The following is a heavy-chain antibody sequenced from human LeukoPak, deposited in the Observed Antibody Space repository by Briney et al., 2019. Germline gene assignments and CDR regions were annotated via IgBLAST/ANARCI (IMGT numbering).Heavy chain of an antibody. Sequence: GGSLRLSCAASGFTFSSYGMHWVRQAPGKGLEWVAVISYDGSNKYYADSVKGRFTISRDNSKNTLYLQMNSLRAEDTAVYYCAKDDLMTTVTPGDYWGQGTLVTVSS. CDR2: ISYDGSNK. J-gene: IGHJ4*02. CDR1: GFTFSSYG. D-gene: IGHD4-17*01. CDR3: AKDDLMTTVTPGDY. V-gene: IGHV3-30*18.